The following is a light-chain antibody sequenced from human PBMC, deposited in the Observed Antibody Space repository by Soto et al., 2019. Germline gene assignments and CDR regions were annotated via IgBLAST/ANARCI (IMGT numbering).Light chain of an antibody. CDR1: QSVSNN. J-gene: IGKJ4*01. CDR2: DAS. V-gene: IGKV3-11*01. Sequence: EIVLTQSPGTLSLSPGERATLSCRASQSVSNNLAWYQQKPGQPPSLLIYDASNRATGIPARFSGSGSWTDFTLTISSLEPEDFAVYYCQQRSNWPLTFGGGTKVEIK. CDR3: QQRSNWPLT.